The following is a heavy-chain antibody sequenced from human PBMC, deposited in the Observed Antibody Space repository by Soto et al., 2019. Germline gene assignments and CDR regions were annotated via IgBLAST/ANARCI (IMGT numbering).Heavy chain of an antibody. CDR1: GFPFSSYS. CDR3: ARWFGELLNSDY. Sequence: GGSLRVSCAASGFPFSSYSMHWVRQAPGKGLEWVAVIWYDGSNKYYADSVKGRFTISRDNSKNTLYLQMNSLRAEDTAVYYCARWFGELLNSDYWGQGTLVTVSS. V-gene: IGHV3-33*01. D-gene: IGHD3-10*01. CDR2: IWYDGSNK. J-gene: IGHJ4*02.